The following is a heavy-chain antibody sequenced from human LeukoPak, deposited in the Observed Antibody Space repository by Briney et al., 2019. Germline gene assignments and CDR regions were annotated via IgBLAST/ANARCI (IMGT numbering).Heavy chain of an antibody. D-gene: IGHD6-19*01. Sequence: PSETLSLTCTVSGGSISNYYWSWIRQSPAKGLQWIGYIYYSGSTNYNPSLKSQVIISVYTSKNQFSLTLSSGNVADTAIYYGATDSSVCLNLYLDLWGRGTLVSVSS. J-gene: IGHJ2*01. CDR1: GGSISNYY. CDR2: IYYSGST. CDR3: ATDSSVCLNLYLDL. V-gene: IGHV4-59*01.